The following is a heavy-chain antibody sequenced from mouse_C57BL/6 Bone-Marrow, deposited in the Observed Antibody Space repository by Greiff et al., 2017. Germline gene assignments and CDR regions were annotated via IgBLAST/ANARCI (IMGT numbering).Heavy chain of an antibody. D-gene: IGHD1-1*01. Sequence: EVMLVESEGGLVQPGSSMKLSCTASGFTFSDYYMAWVRQVPEKGLEWVANINYDGSSTYYLDSLKSRFIISRDNAKNILYLQMSSLKSEDTATYYCARDTVIRGWYFDVWGTGTTVTVSS. CDR1: GFTFSDYY. V-gene: IGHV5-16*01. CDR2: INYDGSST. CDR3: ARDTVIRGWYFDV. J-gene: IGHJ1*03.